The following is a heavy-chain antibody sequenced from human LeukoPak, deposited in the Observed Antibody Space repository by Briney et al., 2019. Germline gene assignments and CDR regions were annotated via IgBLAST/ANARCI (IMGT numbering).Heavy chain of an antibody. CDR1: GFTFSDYY. D-gene: IGHD1-14*01. CDR2: IDSSGGTI. Sequence: GGSLRLSCAASGFTFSDYYMTWIRQTPGRGLDWVAYIDSSGGTIYYADSVTGRFTVSRDNAKNSLYLQMNSLRPEDTAVYYCARDKTPDTFYYYMDVWGKGTTVTVSS. V-gene: IGHV3-11*04. CDR3: ARDKTPDTFYYYMDV. J-gene: IGHJ6*03.